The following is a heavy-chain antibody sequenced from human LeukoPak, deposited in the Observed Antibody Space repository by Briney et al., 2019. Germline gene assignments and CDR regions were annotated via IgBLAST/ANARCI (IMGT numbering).Heavy chain of an antibody. CDR3: ARVKGSSTSWGMDY. D-gene: IGHD2-2*01. CDR2: IYYSGST. V-gene: IGHV4-30-4*01. CDR1: GGSISSGDYY. Sequence: PSETLSLTCTVSGGSISSGDYYWRWIRQPPGTGLEWIGYIYYSGSTYYNPSLKSRVTISVDTSKNQFSLKLSSVTAADTAVYYCARVKGSSTSWGMDYWGQGTLVTVSS. J-gene: IGHJ4*02.